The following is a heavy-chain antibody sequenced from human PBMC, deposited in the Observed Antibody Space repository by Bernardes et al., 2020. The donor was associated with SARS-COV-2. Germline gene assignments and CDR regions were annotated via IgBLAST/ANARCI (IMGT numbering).Heavy chain of an antibody. Sequence: GGSLRLSCAASGFTFSSYSMNWVRQAPGKGLEWVSSISSSSSYIYYADSVKGRFTISRDNAKNSLYLQMNSLRAEDTAVYYCASEALGYCSSTSCRTEYFQHWGQGTLVTVSS. V-gene: IGHV3-21*01. CDR3: ASEALGYCSSTSCRTEYFQH. D-gene: IGHD2-2*01. J-gene: IGHJ1*01. CDR2: ISSSSSYI. CDR1: GFTFSSYS.